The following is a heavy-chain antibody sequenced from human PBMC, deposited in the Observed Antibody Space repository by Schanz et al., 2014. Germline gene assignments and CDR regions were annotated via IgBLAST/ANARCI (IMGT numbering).Heavy chain of an antibody. V-gene: IGHV1-18*01. D-gene: IGHD4-17*01. J-gene: IGHJ5*02. Sequence: VQSVHSGTEVKEPGASVKVSCEASRYTFNTYGLNWVRQAPGQGLEWLGWMNPNSGNPGFAQRFQGRLTMTTDTSTSTAYMELRSLRSDDTAVYYCATLDYADSVSWGQGTLVTVSS. CDR1: RYTFNTYG. CDR3: ATLDYADSVS. CDR2: MNPNSGNP.